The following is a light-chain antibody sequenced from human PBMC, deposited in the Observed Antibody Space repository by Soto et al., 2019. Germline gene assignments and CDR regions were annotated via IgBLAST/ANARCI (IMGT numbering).Light chain of an antibody. V-gene: IGKV1-5*01. CDR3: QQYNSYSPLT. Sequence: DIQMTQSPSTLSASVGDRVTITCRASQSISSWLAWYQQKPGKAPKLLIYDASSLESGVPSRFSGSGSGTEFTLTIRSLQPDDFAPYYCQQYNSYSPLTFGGGTKVEIK. CDR1: QSISSW. J-gene: IGKJ4*01. CDR2: DAS.